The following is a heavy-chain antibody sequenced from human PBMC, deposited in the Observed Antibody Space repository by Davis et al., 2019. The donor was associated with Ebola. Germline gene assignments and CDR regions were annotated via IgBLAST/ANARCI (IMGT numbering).Heavy chain of an antibody. D-gene: IGHD4-17*01. Sequence: HRESLKISCKTSGYGFTNYWIGWVRQMPGKGLEWMAIIYPGDSDTKYSPSLRGQVTISADKSISTAYLQWSSLKASDSAMYYCARLYGDRCFDLWGRGTLVTVSS. CDR3: ARLYGDRCFDL. V-gene: IGHV5-51*01. CDR1: GYGFTNYW. CDR2: IYPGDSDT. J-gene: IGHJ2*01.